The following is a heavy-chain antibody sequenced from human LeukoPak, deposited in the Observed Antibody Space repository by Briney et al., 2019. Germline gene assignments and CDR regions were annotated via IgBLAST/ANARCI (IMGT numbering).Heavy chain of an antibody. CDR1: GGSISSYY. V-gene: IGHV4-59*01. CDR2: IYYSGST. J-gene: IGHJ5*02. Sequence: SETLSLTCTVSGGSISSYYWSWIRQPPGKGLEWIGYIYYSGSTNYNPSLKSRVTISVDTSKNQFSLKLSSVTAADTAVYYCARGSYYDILTGYGWFDPWGQGTLVTVSS. D-gene: IGHD3-9*01. CDR3: ARGSYYDILTGYGWFDP.